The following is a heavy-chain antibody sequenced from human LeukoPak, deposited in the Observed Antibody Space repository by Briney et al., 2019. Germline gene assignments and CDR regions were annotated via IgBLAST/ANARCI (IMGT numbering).Heavy chain of an antibody. Sequence: ASVKVSCKASGYTFTGYYMHWVRRAPGQGLEWMGRINPNSGGTNYAQKFQGRVTMTRDTSISTAYMELSRLRSDDTAVYYCARVRINWNYSFDIWGQGTMVTVSS. CDR3: ARVRINWNYSFDI. D-gene: IGHD1-7*01. J-gene: IGHJ3*02. V-gene: IGHV1-2*06. CDR1: GYTFTGYY. CDR2: INPNSGGT.